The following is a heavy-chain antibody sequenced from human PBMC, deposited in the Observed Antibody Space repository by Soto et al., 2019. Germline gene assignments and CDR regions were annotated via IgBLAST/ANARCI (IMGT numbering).Heavy chain of an antibody. J-gene: IGHJ2*01. CDR2: IIPILGIA. CDR3: ARGGDYYDSSGYHDWYFDL. D-gene: IGHD3-22*01. Sequence: QVQLVQSGAEVKKPGSSVKVSCKASGGTFSSYTIGWVRQAPGQGLEWMGRIIPILGIANYAQKFQGRVTITADKSTSTAYMELSSLRSEDTAVYYCARGGDYYDSSGYHDWYFDLWGRGTLVTVSS. CDR1: GGTFSSYT. V-gene: IGHV1-69*02.